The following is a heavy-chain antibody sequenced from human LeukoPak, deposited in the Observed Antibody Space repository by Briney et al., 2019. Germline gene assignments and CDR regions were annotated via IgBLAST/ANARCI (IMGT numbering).Heavy chain of an antibody. J-gene: IGHJ6*03. V-gene: IGHV3-7*01. D-gene: IGHD6-13*01. CDR3: AKGPPLVPYYYYMDV. CDR2: IKQDGTEK. CDR1: GFTVSSNY. Sequence: PGGSLRLSCAASGFTVSSNYMSWVRQAPGKGLEWVANIKQDGTEKYYVDSVKGRFTISRDNAKNSLYLQMNSLRAEDTAVYYCAKGPPLVPYYYYMDVWGKGTTVTVSS.